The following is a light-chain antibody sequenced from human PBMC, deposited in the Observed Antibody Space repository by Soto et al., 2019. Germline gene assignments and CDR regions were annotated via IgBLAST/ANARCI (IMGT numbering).Light chain of an antibody. CDR1: QSVSGY. CDR2: DAS. V-gene: IGKV3-11*01. J-gene: IGKJ4*01. Sequence: EIVLTQSPATLSLSPGNRATLSCRASQSVSGYLAWYQQKPGQAPRLLIYDASNRAPGIPARFSGSGSGKHFTLTITSLEPEDFAVYYCQQRSNWPSTFGGGTKVEI. CDR3: QQRSNWPST.